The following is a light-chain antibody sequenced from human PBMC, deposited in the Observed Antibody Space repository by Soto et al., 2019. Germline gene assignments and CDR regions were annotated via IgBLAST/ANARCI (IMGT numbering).Light chain of an antibody. CDR2: DAS. Sequence: EIVLTQSPAILSMSPGERATLSCRASQSVSSYFAWYQQKPGQAPRLLIYDASNRATGVPARFSGSGAGRDFTLTISSLEPEEFAVYYCQQRRYGPVTFGQGTKVEIK. J-gene: IGKJ1*01. V-gene: IGKV3-11*02. CDR1: QSVSSY. CDR3: QQRRYGPVT.